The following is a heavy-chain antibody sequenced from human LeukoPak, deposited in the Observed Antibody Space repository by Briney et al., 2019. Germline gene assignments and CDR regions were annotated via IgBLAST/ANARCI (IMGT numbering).Heavy chain of an antibody. V-gene: IGHV4-31*03. CDR1: GGSISSGGYY. D-gene: IGHD3-3*02. J-gene: IGHJ5*02. CDR3: ARHFRRLWFDP. Sequence: SETLSLTCTVSGGSISSGGYYWSWIRQHPGKGLEWIGYIYYSGSTYYNPSLKSRVTISVDTSKNQFSLKLSSVTAADTAVYYCARHFRRLWFDPWGQGTLVTVSS. CDR2: IYYSGST.